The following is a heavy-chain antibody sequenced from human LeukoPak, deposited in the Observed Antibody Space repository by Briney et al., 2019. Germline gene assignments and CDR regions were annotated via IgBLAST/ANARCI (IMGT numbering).Heavy chain of an antibody. Sequence: SQTLSLTCAISGDSVSRNSDTWNWIRQSPSRGLEWLGRTYYRSKWYNDYAVSVKSRITINPDTSKNQFSLQLNSVAPEDTAVYYCARSSSPFTVTDSFDIWGQGTMVTVSS. CDR1: GDSVSRNSDT. D-gene: IGHD4-17*01. V-gene: IGHV6-1*01. CDR2: TYYRSKWYN. J-gene: IGHJ3*02. CDR3: ARSSSPFTVTDSFDI.